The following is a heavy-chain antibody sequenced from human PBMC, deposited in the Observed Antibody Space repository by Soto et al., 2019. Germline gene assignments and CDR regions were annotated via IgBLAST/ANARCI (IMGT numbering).Heavy chain of an antibody. Sequence: GGYLRLSCAASAFTFNNYAMSWVRQAPGKGLEWVSGIGGSGRTTYYADSVKGRFTISRDNSNNTLFLQMNSLRAEDTAVYYCAKSRYSDSSGDFYDYWGQGTLVVVSS. CDR1: AFTFNNYA. D-gene: IGHD3-22*01. CDR3: AKSRYSDSSGDFYDY. J-gene: IGHJ4*02. CDR2: IGGSGRTT. V-gene: IGHV3-23*01.